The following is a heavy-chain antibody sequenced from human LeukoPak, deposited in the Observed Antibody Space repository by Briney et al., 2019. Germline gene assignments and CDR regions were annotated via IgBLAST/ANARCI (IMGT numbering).Heavy chain of an antibody. V-gene: IGHV4-59*01. Sequence: SETLSLTCTVSGGSISSYYWSWIRQPPGEGLEWIGYIYYSGSTNYNPSLKSRVTISVDTSKNQFSLKLSSVTAADTAVYYCARKHSSTSPFDLWGRGTLVTVSS. CDR3: ARKHSSTSPFDL. D-gene: IGHD2-2*01. CDR2: IYYSGST. J-gene: IGHJ2*01. CDR1: GGSISSYY.